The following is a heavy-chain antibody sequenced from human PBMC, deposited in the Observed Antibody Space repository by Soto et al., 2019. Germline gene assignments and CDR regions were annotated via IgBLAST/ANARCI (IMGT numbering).Heavy chain of an antibody. Sequence: TLVNPTQTLTLTCTFSGLSLSTSDVGGGCIRQPPGKALEWLAVIYWDDDKRYRPSLKSRLTITKDTSKNQVVLTMTNMYAVDSATYYCANAKYRRSCFDYWGQGTLVPFSP. J-gene: IGHJ4*02. D-gene: IGHD6-6*01. V-gene: IGHV2-5*02. CDR2: IYWDDDK. CDR1: GLSLSTSDVG. CDR3: ANAKYRRSCFDY.